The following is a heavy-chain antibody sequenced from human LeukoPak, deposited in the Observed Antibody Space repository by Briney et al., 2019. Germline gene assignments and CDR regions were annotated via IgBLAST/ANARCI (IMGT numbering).Heavy chain of an antibody. D-gene: IGHD4-23*01. CDR2: IYSGGKT. V-gene: IGHV3-53*01. CDR3: ARGADRWNYFDY. Sequence: GGSLRLSCAASGFTVSSNFLSWIRQAPGKGLEWVSVIYSGGKTYYADSVKGRFTISRDNSKNTLYLQMNSLRAEDTAVYYCARGADRWNYFDYWGQGTLVTVSS. CDR1: GFTVSSNF. J-gene: IGHJ4*02.